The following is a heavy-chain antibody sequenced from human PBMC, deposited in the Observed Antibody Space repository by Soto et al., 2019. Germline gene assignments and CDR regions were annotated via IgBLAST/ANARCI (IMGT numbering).Heavy chain of an antibody. Sequence: SVKVSCKASGGTFSSYAISWVRQAPGQGLEWMGGIIPIFGTANYAQKFQGRVTITADESTSTAYMELSSLRSEGTAVYYCARGVYYYDSSGYYRGRYFDYWGQGTLVTVSS. CDR3: ARGVYYYDSSGYYRGRYFDY. V-gene: IGHV1-69*13. J-gene: IGHJ4*02. CDR1: GGTFSSYA. D-gene: IGHD3-22*01. CDR2: IIPIFGTA.